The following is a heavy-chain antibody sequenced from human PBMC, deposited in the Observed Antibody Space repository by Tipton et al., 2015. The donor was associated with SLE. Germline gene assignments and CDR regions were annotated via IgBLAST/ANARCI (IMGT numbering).Heavy chain of an antibody. Sequence: GSLRLSCAASGFTFSDYYMSWIRQAPGKGLEWVSYISSSGSTIYYADSVKGRFTISRDNAKNSLFLQMNSLRAEDTAVYYCAKDRAAAGIDWFDPWGQGTLVTVSS. CDR2: ISSSGSTI. D-gene: IGHD6-13*01. J-gene: IGHJ5*02. V-gene: IGHV3-11*01. CDR1: GFTFSDYY. CDR3: AKDRAAAGIDWFDP.